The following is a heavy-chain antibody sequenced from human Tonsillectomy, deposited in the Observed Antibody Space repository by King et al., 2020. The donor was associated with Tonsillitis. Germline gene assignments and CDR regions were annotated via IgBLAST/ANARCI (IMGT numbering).Heavy chain of an antibody. Sequence: VQLVESGAEVKKPGASVKVSCKASGYTFSSYDINWVRQAPGQGLEWMGWMNPNSGSTGYAQKFQGRVTMTRNTSLSTAYMELSSLSSADTAGYYCARDRADYYYGMDVWGQGTPVTVSS. CDR3: ARDRADYYYGMDV. CDR1: GYTFSSYD. CDR2: MNPNSGST. V-gene: IGHV1-8*01. J-gene: IGHJ6*02. D-gene: IGHD1-14*01.